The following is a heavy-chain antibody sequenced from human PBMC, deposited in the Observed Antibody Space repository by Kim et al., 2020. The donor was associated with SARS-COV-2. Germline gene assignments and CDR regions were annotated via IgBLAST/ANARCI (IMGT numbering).Heavy chain of an antibody. CDR3: ARDRQWLNYYYGMDV. D-gene: IGHD6-19*01. CDR2: ISAYNGNT. CDR1: GYTFTSYG. V-gene: IGHV1-18*04. J-gene: IGHJ6*02. Sequence: ASVKVSCKASGYTFTSYGISWVRQAPGQGLEWMGWISAYNGNTNYAQKLQGRVTMTTDTSTSTAYMELRSLRSDDTAVYFCARDRQWLNYYYGMDVWAQGTTVTVSS.